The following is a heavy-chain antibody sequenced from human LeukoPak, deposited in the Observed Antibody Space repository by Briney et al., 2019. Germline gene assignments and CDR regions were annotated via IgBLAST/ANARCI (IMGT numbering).Heavy chain of an antibody. CDR1: GFTFSSFG. V-gene: IGHV3-30*18. D-gene: IGHD5-24*01. J-gene: IGHJ4*02. CDR2: ISYDGSNK. Sequence: VGSPRLSCAASGFTFSSFGMDWVRQAPGKGLERVAVISYDGSNKYCADSVKGRFTISRDNSKNTLYLQMNSLRAEDTAVYYCAKVRVEMATIQGFDYWGQGTLVTVSS. CDR3: AKVRVEMATIQGFDY.